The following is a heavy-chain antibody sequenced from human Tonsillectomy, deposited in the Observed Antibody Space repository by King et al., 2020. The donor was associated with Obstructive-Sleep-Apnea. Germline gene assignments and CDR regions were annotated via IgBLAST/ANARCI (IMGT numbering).Heavy chain of an antibody. D-gene: IGHD6-13*01. CDR1: GGSISIGGYY. J-gene: IGHJ6*02. CDR2: IYYSGST. Sequence: VQLQESGPGLVKPSQTLSLTCTVSGGSISIGGYYWSWIRQHPGKGLEWIGYIYYSGSTYYNPSLKSRVTISVDTSKNQFSLKLSSVTAPDTAVYYCARELRFEYSSSWYGMDVWGQGTTVTVSS. CDR3: ARELRFEYSSSWYGMDV. V-gene: IGHV4-31*03.